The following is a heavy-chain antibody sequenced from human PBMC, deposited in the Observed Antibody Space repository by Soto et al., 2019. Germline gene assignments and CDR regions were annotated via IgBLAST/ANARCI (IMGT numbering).Heavy chain of an antibody. CDR3: ARDPDSTPMFGWFGELPSYYYYMDV. D-gene: IGHD3-10*01. V-gene: IGHV1-18*01. J-gene: IGHJ6*03. Sequence: GASVKVSCKASCYTFTSYGISLVRQAPGQGLEWMGWISAYNGNTNYAQKLQGRVTMTTDTSTSTAYMELRSLRSDDTAVYYCARDPDSTPMFGWFGELPSYYYYMDVWGEGTTVTVSS. CDR2: ISAYNGNT. CDR1: CYTFTSYG.